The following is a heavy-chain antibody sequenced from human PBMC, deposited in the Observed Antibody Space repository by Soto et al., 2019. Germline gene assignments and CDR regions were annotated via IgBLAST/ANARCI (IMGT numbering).Heavy chain of an antibody. CDR3: ARDRALGRDGDIDY. D-gene: IGHD2-21*01. J-gene: IGHJ4*02. CDR2: ISSSSSYI. CDR1: GFTFSSYS. V-gene: IGHV3-21*01. Sequence: EVQLVESGGGLVKPGGSLRLSCAASGFTFSSYSMNWVRQAPGKGLEWVSSISSSSSYIYYADSVKGRFTISRDNAKNSLYLQMNSRRAEDTAVYYCARDRALGRDGDIDYWGQGTLVTVSS.